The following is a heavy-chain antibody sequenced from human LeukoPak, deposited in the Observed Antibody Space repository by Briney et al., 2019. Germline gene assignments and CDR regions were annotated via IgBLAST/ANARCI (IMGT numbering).Heavy chain of an antibody. CDR2: INPNSGGT. Sequence: ASVKVSCKASGYTFTGYYMHWVRQAPGQGLEWMGWINPNSGGTNYAQKFQGRVTMTRDTSISTAYMELSRLRSDDTAVYYCAKGNPVLRFLEWLLADLFDYWGQGTLVTVSS. V-gene: IGHV1-2*02. D-gene: IGHD3-3*01. J-gene: IGHJ4*02. CDR1: GYTFTGYY. CDR3: AKGNPVLRFLEWLLADLFDY.